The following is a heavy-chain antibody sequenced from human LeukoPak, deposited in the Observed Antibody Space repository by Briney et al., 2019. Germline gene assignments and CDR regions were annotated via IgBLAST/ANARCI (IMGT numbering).Heavy chain of an antibody. J-gene: IGHJ4*02. D-gene: IGHD3-10*01. CDR2: ISYDGSNK. CDR3: ARDKNGGAFDY. Sequence: GGSLRLSCAASRFTFSSYALHWVRQAPGKGLGWVALISYDGSNKYYADSVKGRFTISRDNSKNTLYLQMNSLRADDTAVYYCARDKNGGAFDYCGQGTLVTVSS. CDR1: RFTFSSYA. V-gene: IGHV3-30-3*01.